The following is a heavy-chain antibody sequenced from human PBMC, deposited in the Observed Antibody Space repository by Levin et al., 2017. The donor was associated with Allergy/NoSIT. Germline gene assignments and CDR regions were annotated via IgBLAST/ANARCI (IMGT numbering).Heavy chain of an antibody. V-gene: IGHV3-7*01. CDR1: GFTFSPYW. CDR2: IKPDGSEK. CDR3: VRGFGMDV. J-gene: IGHJ6*02. Sequence: GGSLRLSCAASGFTFSPYWMTWVRQASGKGLEWVANIKPDGSEKSYVDPLKGRSTTSRDNAKNSLYLEMNSLGVEDTAVYYCVRGFGMDVWGQGTTVTVSS.